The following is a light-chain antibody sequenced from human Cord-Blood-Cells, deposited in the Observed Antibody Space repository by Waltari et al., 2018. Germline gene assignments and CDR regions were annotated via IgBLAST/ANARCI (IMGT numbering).Light chain of an antibody. CDR3: QAWDSSTVV. V-gene: IGLV3-1*01. Sequence: SYELTQSPSVSVSPGKTASITCPGDKSGDTYAGGYQQKPGQSPVLVIYQDSKRPPGIPERFSGSNSGTTATLTISGTQAMDAADYSCQAWDSSTVVFGGGTNLTVL. CDR2: QDS. J-gene: IGLJ2*01. CDR1: KSGDTY.